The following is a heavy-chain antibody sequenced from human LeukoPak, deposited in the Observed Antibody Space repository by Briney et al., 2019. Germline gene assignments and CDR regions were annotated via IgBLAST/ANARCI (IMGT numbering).Heavy chain of an antibody. D-gene: IGHD3-10*01. J-gene: IGHJ4*02. V-gene: IGHV1-2*02. CDR2: INPKTCGT. Sequence: VRQAPXXXLXXMGCINPKTCGTNYAQKFQGRVTMTRDTSITTAYMELSRLTSDDTAVYYCARDPRGSYYSDHWGQGTLVTVSS. CDR3: ARDPRGSYYSDH.